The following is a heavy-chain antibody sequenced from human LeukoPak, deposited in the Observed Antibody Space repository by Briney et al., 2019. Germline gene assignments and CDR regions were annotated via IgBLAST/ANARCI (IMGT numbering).Heavy chain of an antibody. D-gene: IGHD1-26*01. CDR1: GFTFNTYG. CDR3: AKDRSGMGYYFDF. Sequence: GGSLRFSCAVSGFTFNTYGIHWVRQTPGKGLEWVALISYDGSNKYYADSVKGRFTISRDNSKNTLYLQMDSLRAEDTAVYYCAKDRSGMGYYFDFWGQGTLVTVSS. V-gene: IGHV3-30*18. CDR2: ISYDGSNK. J-gene: IGHJ4*02.